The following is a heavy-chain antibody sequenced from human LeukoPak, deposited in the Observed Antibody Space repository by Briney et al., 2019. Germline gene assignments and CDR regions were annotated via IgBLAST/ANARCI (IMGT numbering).Heavy chain of an antibody. V-gene: IGHV3-33*01. CDR2: IWYDGSNK. D-gene: IGHD7-27*01. Sequence: GRSLRLSCAASGFTFSSYGMHWVRQAPGKGLEWVAVIWYDGSNKYYADSVKGRFTISRDNSNNTLYLQMNSLRAEDTAVYYCARIDPNWAPFDYWGQGTLVTVSS. J-gene: IGHJ4*02. CDR1: GFTFSSYG. CDR3: ARIDPNWAPFDY.